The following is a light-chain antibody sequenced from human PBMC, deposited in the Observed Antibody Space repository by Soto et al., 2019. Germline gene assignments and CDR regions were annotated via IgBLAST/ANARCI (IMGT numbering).Light chain of an antibody. CDR3: CSFALRSTLI. CDR2: EGG. CDR1: SSDVGNYNR. J-gene: IGLJ2*01. V-gene: IGLV2-23*01. Sequence: QSVLTQPASVSGSPGQSITISCTGTSSDVGNYNRVSWYQQYPGKAPKLMIYEGGKRPSGVSNRFSGSKSGNTASLTISGLQAEDEADYYCCSFALRSTLIFGGGTKLTV.